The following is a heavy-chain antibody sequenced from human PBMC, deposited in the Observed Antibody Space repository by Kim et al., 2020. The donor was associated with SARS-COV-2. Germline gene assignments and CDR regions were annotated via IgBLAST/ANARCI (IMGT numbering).Heavy chain of an antibody. J-gene: IGHJ6*02. V-gene: IGHV3-48*04. CDR2: ISSSSSTI. CDR1: GFTFSSYS. Sequence: GGSLRLSCAASGFTFSSYSMNWVRQAPGKGLEWVSYISSSSSTIYYADSVKGRFTISRDNAKNSLYLQMNSLRAEDTAVYYCCWSGYCPYYYYGMDVWGQGTTVTVSS. CDR3: CWSGYCPYYYYGMDV. D-gene: IGHD3-3*01.